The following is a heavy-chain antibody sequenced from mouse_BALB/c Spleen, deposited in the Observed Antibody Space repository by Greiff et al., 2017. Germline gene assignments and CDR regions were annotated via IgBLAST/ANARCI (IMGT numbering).Heavy chain of an antibody. J-gene: IGHJ3*01. Sequence: VKLEESGPGLVAPSQSLSITCTVSGFSLTGYGVNWVRQPPGKGLEWLGMIWGDGSTDYNSALKSRLSISKDNSKSQVFLKMNSLQTDDTARYYCAREGDYDGGTWFAYWGQGTLVTVSA. CDR1: GFSLTGYG. CDR3: AREGDYDGGTWFAY. CDR2: IWGDGST. V-gene: IGHV2-6-7*01. D-gene: IGHD2-4*01.